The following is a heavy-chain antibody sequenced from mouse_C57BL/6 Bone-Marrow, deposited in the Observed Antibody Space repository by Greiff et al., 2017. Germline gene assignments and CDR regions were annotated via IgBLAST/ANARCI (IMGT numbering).Heavy chain of an antibody. D-gene: IGHD2-1*01. CDR2: IRNKANGYTT. V-gene: IGHV7-3*01. J-gene: IGHJ3*01. CDR1: GFTFTDYY. Sequence: DVHLVESGGGLVQPGGSLSLSCAASGFTFTDYYMSWVRQPPGTALEWLGFIRNKANGYTTEYSASVKGRFTISRDNSQSILYLQMNALRAEDSATYYCARYEGNTGFAYWGQGTLVTVSA. CDR3: ARYEGNTGFAY.